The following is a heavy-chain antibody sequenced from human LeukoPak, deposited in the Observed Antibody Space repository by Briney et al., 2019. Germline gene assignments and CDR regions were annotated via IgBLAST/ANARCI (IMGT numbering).Heavy chain of an antibody. V-gene: IGHV3-23*01. J-gene: IGHJ4*02. D-gene: IGHD2-15*01. CDR3: AQRAYCSGASCYHHFDY. CDR1: GFSFSNYG. Sequence: PGGSLRLSCAASGFSFSNYGMSWVRQAPGKGLEWVSIISTNGGSTYYADSVKGRFTTSKDNSENTLYLQMNSLRAEDTAVYYCAQRAYCSGASCYHHFDYWGQGTLVTVSS. CDR2: ISTNGGST.